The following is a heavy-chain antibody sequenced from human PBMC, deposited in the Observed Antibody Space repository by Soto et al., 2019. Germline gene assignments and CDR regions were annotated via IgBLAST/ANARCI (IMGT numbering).Heavy chain of an antibody. D-gene: IGHD6-13*01. Sequence: SETLSLTCTVSGCSISSGGYYWSWIRQHPGKGLEWIGYIYYSGSTYYNPSLKSRVTISVDTSKNQFSLKLSSVTAADTAVYYCAREIAAAGNFDYWGQGTLVTVSS. V-gene: IGHV4-31*03. CDR1: GCSISSGGYY. J-gene: IGHJ4*02. CDR2: IYYSGST. CDR3: AREIAAAGNFDY.